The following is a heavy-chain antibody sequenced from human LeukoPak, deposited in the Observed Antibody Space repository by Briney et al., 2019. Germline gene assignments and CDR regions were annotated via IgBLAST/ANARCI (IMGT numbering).Heavy chain of an antibody. Sequence: PGGSLRLSCAASGFSFSSSWMHWVRQAPGKGLVWVSRISDGSTTNYADSVKGRFTISRDNAKNTLYLQMNSLRAEDTAVYYCASYFRCSGATCYTNYWGQGTLVTVSS. CDR1: GFSFSSSW. CDR3: ASYFRCSGATCYTNY. CDR2: ISDGSTT. D-gene: IGHD2-2*02. J-gene: IGHJ4*02. V-gene: IGHV3-74*01.